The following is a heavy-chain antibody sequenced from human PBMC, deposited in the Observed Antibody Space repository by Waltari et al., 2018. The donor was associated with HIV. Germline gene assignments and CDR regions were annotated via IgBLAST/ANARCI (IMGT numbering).Heavy chain of an antibody. CDR3: ARDSGPYYYDSSGYASFDY. CDR2: ISSSISYI. D-gene: IGHD3-22*01. V-gene: IGHV3-21*01. Sequence: EVQMVESGGGLVKPGGSLRLSCAASGFTSSRFGIQWVRQAPGKGLEWVSSISSSISYIYYADSVKGRFTISRDNAKNSLYLQMNSLRAEDTAVYYCARDSGPYYYDSSGYASFDYWGQGTLVTVSS. J-gene: IGHJ4*02. CDR1: GFTSSRFG.